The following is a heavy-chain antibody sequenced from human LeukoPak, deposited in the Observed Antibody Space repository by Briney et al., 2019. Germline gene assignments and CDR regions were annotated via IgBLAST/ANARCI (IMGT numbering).Heavy chain of an antibody. V-gene: IGHV3-21*01. J-gene: IGHJ4*02. CDR2: MTPGGRYI. CDR3: ARDFETAVFDY. CDR1: GFTFNIYS. D-gene: IGHD2-21*02. Sequence: GGSLRLSCAASGFTFNIYSMNWVRQVPGKGLEWVASMTPGGRYIYYADSVQGRFTISRDNAKNSLYLQMNSLRAGDTAVYYCARDFETAVFDYWDQGTLVTVSS.